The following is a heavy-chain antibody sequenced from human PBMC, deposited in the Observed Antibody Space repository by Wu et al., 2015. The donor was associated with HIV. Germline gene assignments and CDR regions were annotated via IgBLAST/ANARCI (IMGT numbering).Heavy chain of an antibody. CDR3: ARSNSGDHAYYFDY. V-gene: IGHV1-69*05. D-gene: IGHD4-17*01. CDR1: GHSFSSFA. J-gene: IGHJ4*02. Sequence: QVQLVQSGAEVKKPGSSVKVSCKASGHSFSSFAITWVRQAPGQGLEWMGGIIPLFDTSHYAQKFRDRVTMTTDESTSTAYMELSSLRSEDTAVYYCARSNSGDHAYYFDYWGQGTLVTVSS. CDR2: IIPLFDTS.